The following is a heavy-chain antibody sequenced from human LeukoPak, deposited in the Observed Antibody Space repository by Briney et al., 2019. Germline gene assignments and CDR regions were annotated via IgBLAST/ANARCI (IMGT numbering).Heavy chain of an antibody. J-gene: IGHJ4*02. D-gene: IGHD4-17*01. CDR3: ARTGSTVTMLYPFDH. V-gene: IGHV4-59*01. CDR2: IYYSGST. CDR1: GGSIRSYY. Sequence: SETLSLTCTVSGGSIRSYYWSWIRQPPGKGLEWIGYIYYSGSTNYNPSLKSRVSISVDTSKNQFSLKLSSVTAADTAVYYCARTGSTVTMLYPFDHWDQGTLVTVSS.